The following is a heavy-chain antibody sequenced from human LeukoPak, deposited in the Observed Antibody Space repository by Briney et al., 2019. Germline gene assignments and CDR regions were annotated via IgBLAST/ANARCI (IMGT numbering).Heavy chain of an antibody. D-gene: IGHD3-10*01. J-gene: IGHJ5*02. Sequence: PSQTLSLTCTVSGGSINSDTYYWTWIRQPAGKALEWIGRMYTTGSPSYNPSLKSRVSISIDTSKNQFSLKLTSVSAADTAVYYCARDRGVTTARGVPSWFDPWGQGTLVTVSS. CDR3: ARDRGVTTARGVPSWFDP. V-gene: IGHV4-61*02. CDR1: GGSINSDTYY. CDR2: MYTTGSP.